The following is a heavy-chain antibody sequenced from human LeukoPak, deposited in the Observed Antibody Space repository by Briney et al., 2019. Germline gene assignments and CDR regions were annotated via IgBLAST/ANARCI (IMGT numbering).Heavy chain of an antibody. CDR1: GFTFSSYA. D-gene: IGHD3-10*01. CDR3: ATGLKVGLLLWFGELYY. V-gene: IGHV3-30*04. J-gene: IGHJ4*02. CDR2: ISYDGSNK. Sequence: GGSLRLSCAASGFTFSSYAMHWVRQAPGKGLEWVAVISYDGSNKYYADSVKGRFTISRDNSKNTLYLQMNSLRAEDTAVYYCATGLKVGLLLWFGELYYWGQGTLVTVSS.